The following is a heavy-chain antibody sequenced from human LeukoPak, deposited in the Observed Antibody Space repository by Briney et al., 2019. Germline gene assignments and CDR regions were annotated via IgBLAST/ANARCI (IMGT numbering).Heavy chain of an antibody. CDR2: IYYSGIT. CDR1: GGSISRSSYY. J-gene: IGHJ4*02. CDR3: ARTATSYSYGYLGN. Sequence: SETLSLTCTVSGGSISRSSYYWGWIRQPPGEGLEWFGTIYYSGITYYSPSLKSRVMISVDTSKNQFSLKLSSVTAADTAVYYCARTATSYSYGYLGNWGQGTLVTVSS. D-gene: IGHD5-18*01. V-gene: IGHV4-39*01.